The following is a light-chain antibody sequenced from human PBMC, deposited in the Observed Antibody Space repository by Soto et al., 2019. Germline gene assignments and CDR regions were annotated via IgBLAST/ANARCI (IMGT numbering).Light chain of an antibody. CDR2: DVT. CDR1: SSDVGGYNY. Sequence: QSALTQPPSASGSPGQSVTISCSGTSSDVGGYNYVSWYQQHAGKAPKLIIHDVTERPPGVPDRFSGSKSGNTASLTVSGLRVDDEADYHCSSFAGRNGVVFGGGTKVTVL. V-gene: IGLV2-8*01. J-gene: IGLJ2*01. CDR3: SSFAGRNGVV.